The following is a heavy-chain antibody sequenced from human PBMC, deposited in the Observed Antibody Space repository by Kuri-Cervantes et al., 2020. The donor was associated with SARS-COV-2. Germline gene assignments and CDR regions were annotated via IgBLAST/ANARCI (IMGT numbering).Heavy chain of an antibody. CDR3: ARVPSSSGFFDY. D-gene: IGHD6-6*01. CDR1: GFTFSSYS. Sequence: GEVLKISCAASGFTFSSYSMNWVRQAPGKGLEWVSSISSSSSYIYYADSVKGRFTISRDYAKNSLYLQMNSLRDEDTAVYYCARVPSSSGFFDYWGQGTLVTVSS. J-gene: IGHJ4*02. CDR2: ISSSSSYI. V-gene: IGHV3-21*01.